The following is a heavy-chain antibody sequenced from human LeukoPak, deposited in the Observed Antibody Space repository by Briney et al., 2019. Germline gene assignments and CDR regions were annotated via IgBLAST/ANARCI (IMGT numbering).Heavy chain of an antibody. Sequence: GGSLRLSCAASGFTFSGYRMNWVRQAPGKGLEWVAYIRSSGSPIYYADSVKGRFTISRDNAKNSLYLQMNSLRDEDTAVYYCVRDPDALDYWGQGTLVTVSS. CDR3: VRDPDALDY. J-gene: IGHJ4*02. CDR1: GFTFSGYR. V-gene: IGHV3-48*02. CDR2: IRSSGSPI.